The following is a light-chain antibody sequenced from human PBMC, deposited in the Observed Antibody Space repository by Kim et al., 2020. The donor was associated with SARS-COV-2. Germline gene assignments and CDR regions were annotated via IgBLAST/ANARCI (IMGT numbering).Light chain of an antibody. CDR2: DAS. CDR3: QQRSNWPPT. J-gene: IGKJ1*01. Sequence: LSPGERATLSCRASQSVSSYLAWYQQKPGQAPRLLIYDASNRATGIPARFSGSGSGTDFTLTISSLEPEDFAVYYCQQRSNWPPTFSQGTKVDIK. V-gene: IGKV3-11*01. CDR1: QSVSSY.